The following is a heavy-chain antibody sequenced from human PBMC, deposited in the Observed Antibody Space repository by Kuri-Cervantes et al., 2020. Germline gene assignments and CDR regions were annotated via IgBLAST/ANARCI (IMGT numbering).Heavy chain of an antibody. V-gene: IGHV3-21*04. CDR1: GLTFSTYS. Sequence: GGSLRLSCAASGLTFSTYSMNWVRQAPGKGLEWVSSISSTSSYIYYADSVKGRFTISRDNAKNSLYLQMNSLRAEDTAVYYCARVPDYGDYVDYWGQGTLVTVSS. D-gene: IGHD4-17*01. J-gene: IGHJ4*02. CDR2: ISSTSSYI. CDR3: ARVPDYGDYVDY.